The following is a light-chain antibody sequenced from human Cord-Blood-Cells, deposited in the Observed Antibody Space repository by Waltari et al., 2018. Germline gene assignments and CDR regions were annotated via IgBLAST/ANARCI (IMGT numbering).Light chain of an antibody. CDR1: QSVSSSY. CDR2: GAS. J-gene: IGKJ5*01. CDR3: QQYGSSPPIT. Sequence: EIVLTQSPGTLSLSPGERATLPCRASQSVSSSYLAWYQQKPGQAPRLLIYGASSRATGIPDRFSGSGSGTDFTLTSSRLEPEDFAVYYCQQYGSSPPITFGQGTRLEIK. V-gene: IGKV3-20*01.